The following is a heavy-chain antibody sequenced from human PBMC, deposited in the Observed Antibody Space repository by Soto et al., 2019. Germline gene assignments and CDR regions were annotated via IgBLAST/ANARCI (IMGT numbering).Heavy chain of an antibody. CDR1: GFTFSDHY. V-gene: IGHV3-72*01. J-gene: IGHJ5*02. CDR2: IRNIANSYTT. Sequence: EVQLVESGGDLVQPGGSLRLSCAVSGFTFSDHYMDWVRQAPGKGLEWVGRIRNIANSYTTDYAASVKGRFTISRDDTNTSLYLQMNRLKTEDTAMYYCARRITGTPPADGGSWGQGSLVTVSS. D-gene: IGHD1-7*01. CDR3: ARRITGTPPADGGS.